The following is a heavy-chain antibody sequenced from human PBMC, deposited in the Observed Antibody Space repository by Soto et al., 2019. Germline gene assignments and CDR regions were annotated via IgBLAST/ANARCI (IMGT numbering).Heavy chain of an antibody. CDR3: ARLVVDIVATIGSEYFQH. CDR2: IYYSGST. Sequence: QLQLQESGPGLVKPSETLSLTCTVSGGSISSSSYYWGWIRQPPGKGLEWIGSIYYSGSTYYNPSLKSRVTISVDRSKNQFSLKLSSVTAADTAVYYCARLVVDIVATIGSEYFQHWGQGTLVTVSS. V-gene: IGHV4-39*01. D-gene: IGHD5-12*01. J-gene: IGHJ1*01. CDR1: GGSISSSSYY.